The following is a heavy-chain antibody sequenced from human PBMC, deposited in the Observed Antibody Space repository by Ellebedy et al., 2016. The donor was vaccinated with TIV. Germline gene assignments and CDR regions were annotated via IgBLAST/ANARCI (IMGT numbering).Heavy chain of an antibody. CDR1: GAFISSCY. J-gene: IGHJ4*02. CDR3: ARDRRGSYDF. CDR2: KSNTGST. Sequence: MPSETLSLTCTVSGAFISSCYWSWIRQMHEKDLEWNGYKSNTGSTNYNPTLQRRVTIPVDTSRNQFSLTLSSLTAADTAVYYCARDRRGSYDFWGQGTLLAVSS. D-gene: IGHD3-10*01. V-gene: IGHV4-59*01.